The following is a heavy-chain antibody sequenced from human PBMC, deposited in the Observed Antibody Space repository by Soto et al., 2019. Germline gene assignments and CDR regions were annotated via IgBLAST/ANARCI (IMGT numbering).Heavy chain of an antibody. CDR3: AGSITIFGVGIIQNWFAP. D-gene: IGHD3-3*01. V-gene: IGHV4-34*01. CDR1: GGSFSGYY. Sequence: SETLSLTCAVYGGSFSGYYWSWIRQPPGKGLEWIGEINHSGSTNYNPSLKSRVTISVDTSKNQFSLKLSSVTAADTAVYYCAGSITIFGVGIIQNWFAPSGQGTLVTVSS. J-gene: IGHJ5*02. CDR2: INHSGST.